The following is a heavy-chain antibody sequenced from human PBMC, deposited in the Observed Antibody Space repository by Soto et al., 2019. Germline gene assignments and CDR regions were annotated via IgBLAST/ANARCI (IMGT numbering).Heavy chain of an antibody. J-gene: IGHJ4*02. CDR3: TIVRVADSALDH. D-gene: IGHD3-10*02. CDR2: IFYTGST. V-gene: IGHV4-61*01. CDR1: GGSVSGGTYF. Sequence: PSETLSLTCTVSGGSVSGGTYFWTWIRQPPGKGLEWIGYIFYTGSTNYNPSLKSRVTISVDTSKNQFSLRLSSVTAEDTAMYYCTIVRVADSALDHWGQGTLVTVSS.